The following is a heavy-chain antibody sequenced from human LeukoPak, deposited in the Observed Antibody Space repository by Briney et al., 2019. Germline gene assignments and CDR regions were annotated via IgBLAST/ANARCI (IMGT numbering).Heavy chain of an antibody. J-gene: IGHJ5*02. D-gene: IGHD2-15*01. Sequence: SETLSLTCTVSGGSISSYYWSWIRQPAGKGLEWIGRIYASGNTNYNPSLKSRVTMSVDTSKNQFSLQLSSVTAADTAVYYCARDGGGYCSGGSCYWFDPWGQGTLATVSS. CDR2: IYASGNT. V-gene: IGHV4-4*07. CDR3: ARDGGGYCSGGSCYWFDP. CDR1: GGSISSYY.